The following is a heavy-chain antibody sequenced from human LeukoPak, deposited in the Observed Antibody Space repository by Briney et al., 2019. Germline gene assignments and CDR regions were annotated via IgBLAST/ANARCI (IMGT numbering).Heavy chain of an antibody. Sequence: GGSLRLSCSASGFTFSSYAMHWVRQAPGKGLEWVSTITGSGGTTYYADSVKGRFTMSRDNSRNTLYLQMNSPRAEDTAVYYCAKGSRLDSYDYWGQGILVTVSS. CDR1: GFTFSSYA. J-gene: IGHJ4*02. V-gene: IGHV3-23*01. D-gene: IGHD1-1*01. CDR2: ITGSGGTT. CDR3: AKGSRLDSYDY.